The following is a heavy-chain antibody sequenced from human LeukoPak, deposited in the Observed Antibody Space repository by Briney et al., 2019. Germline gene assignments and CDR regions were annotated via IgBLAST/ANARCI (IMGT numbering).Heavy chain of an antibody. CDR3: ARGAQLTDY. CDR2: IDPDGGTT. J-gene: IGHJ4*02. V-gene: IGHV3-64*01. Sequence: AGGSLRLSCAASGFTMYTYGMHWVRQAPGKGLEYVSGIDPDGGTTYYANSVKGRFTISRDNSKYMVYLQMVSLTADDMAVYYCARGAQLTDYWGQGTLVTVSS. CDR1: GFTMYTYG. D-gene: IGHD6-13*01.